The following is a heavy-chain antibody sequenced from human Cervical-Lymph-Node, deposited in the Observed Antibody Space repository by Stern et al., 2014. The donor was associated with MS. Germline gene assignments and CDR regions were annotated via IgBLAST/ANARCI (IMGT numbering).Heavy chain of an antibody. CDR3: ARSQSSSSRWFYYYGLDV. J-gene: IGHJ6*02. D-gene: IGHD6-6*01. V-gene: IGHV3-23*04. CDR2: IRGSGRST. Sequence: EVQLVESGGGSVQPGGSLRLACAASGFTFSSYATSWVRQAPGKGLEWGSGIRGSGRSTYYADSVKGRITISRDNSKNTVYVQMNRLRAEDTAVYYCARSQSSSSRWFYYYGLDVWGQGTTVTVSS. CDR1: GFTFSSYA.